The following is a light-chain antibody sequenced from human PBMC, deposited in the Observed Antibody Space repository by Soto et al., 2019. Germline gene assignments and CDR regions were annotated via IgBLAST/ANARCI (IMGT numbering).Light chain of an antibody. J-gene: IGKJ5*01. CDR3: QQRHMWPIT. Sequence: EIVLTQSQGTLSLSPGRRSTVSCRPSQSVGGSSLAWYQQRNGQAPRLXIYDTSKRATGIPDRFSGSGYGTVFNLTISSLETEDSAVYYCQQRHMWPITFGQGTRLEIK. CDR2: DTS. CDR1: QSVGGSS. V-gene: IGKV3D-20*02.